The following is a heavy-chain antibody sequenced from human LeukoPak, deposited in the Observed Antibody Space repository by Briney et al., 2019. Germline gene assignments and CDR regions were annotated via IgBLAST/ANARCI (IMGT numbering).Heavy chain of an antibody. CDR1: GGSISSYY. CDR2: ISYSGST. CDR3: ARGRLGATY. V-gene: IGHV4-59*08. D-gene: IGHD1-26*01. J-gene: IGHJ4*02. Sequence: SETLSLTCTVSGGSISSYYWSWIRQPPGKGLEWIGYISYSGSTSYNPSLKSRVTISVDTSKNQFSLKLSSVTAADTAVYYCARGRLGATYWGQGTLVTVSS.